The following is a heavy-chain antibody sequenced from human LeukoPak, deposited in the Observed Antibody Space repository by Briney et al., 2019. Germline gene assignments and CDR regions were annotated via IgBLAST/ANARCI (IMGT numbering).Heavy chain of an antibody. CDR2: ISAYNGNT. V-gene: IGHV1-18*01. CDR1: GYTVTSYG. J-gene: IGHJ4*02. CDR3: ARDLPPSYYYDSSGWGGGFDY. D-gene: IGHD3-22*01. Sequence: ASVKVSCKASGYTVTSYGISWVRQAPGQGLEWMGWISAYNGNTNYAQKLQGRVTMTTDTSTSTAYMELRSLRSDDTAVYYCARDLPPSYYYDSSGWGGGFDYWGQGTLVTVSS.